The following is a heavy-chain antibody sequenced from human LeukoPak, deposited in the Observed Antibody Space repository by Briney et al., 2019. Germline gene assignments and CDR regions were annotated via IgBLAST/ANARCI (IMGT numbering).Heavy chain of an antibody. D-gene: IGHD4-17*01. CDR3: ARPDGDYGNWFDP. J-gene: IGHJ5*02. CDR1: GGSISSSGYY. CDR2: INHSGST. Sequence: SETLSLTCTVSGGSISSSGYYWGWIRQPPGKGLEWIGEINHSGSTNYNPSLKSRVTISVDTSKNQFSLKLSSVTAADTAVYYCARPDGDYGNWFDPWGQGTLVTVSS. V-gene: IGHV4-39*07.